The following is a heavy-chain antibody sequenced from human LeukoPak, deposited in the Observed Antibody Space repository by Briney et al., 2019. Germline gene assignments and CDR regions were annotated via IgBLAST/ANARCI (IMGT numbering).Heavy chain of an antibody. Sequence: PSETLSLTCTVSGGSISSYYWSWIRQPPGKGLEWIGYIYYSGSTNYNPSLKSRVTISVDTSKNQFSLKLSSVTAADTAVYYCARVGCSGGSCYLRPYYYYMDVGGKGTTVTVSS. J-gene: IGHJ6*03. CDR1: GGSISSYY. CDR3: ARVGCSGGSCYLRPYYYYMDV. CDR2: IYYSGST. D-gene: IGHD2-15*01. V-gene: IGHV4-59*01.